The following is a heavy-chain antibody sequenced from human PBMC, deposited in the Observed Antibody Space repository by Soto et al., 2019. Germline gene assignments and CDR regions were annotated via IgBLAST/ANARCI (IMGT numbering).Heavy chain of an antibody. J-gene: IGHJ3*01. V-gene: IGHV3-23*01. CDR2: ISQNGDST. Sequence: EVQLLESGGGLVQPGGSLRLACAASGFTFNNYAMNWVRQAPGRGLEWVSIISQNGDSTYYAASVKGRFTISTDNSQNRVVLQMNGLRSEDTSICFCAEVRLTDCLRYAAHLWGEGTLGTVSS. D-gene: IGHD2-8*01. CDR3: AEVRLTDCLRYAAHL. CDR1: GFTFNNYA.